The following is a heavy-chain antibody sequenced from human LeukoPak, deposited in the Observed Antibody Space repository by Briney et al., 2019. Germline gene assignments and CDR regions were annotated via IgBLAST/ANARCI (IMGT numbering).Heavy chain of an antibody. CDR1: GYTFTTYA. CDR3: ARVGSGWPDGY. J-gene: IGHJ4*02. CDR2: INAGNGNT. V-gene: IGHV1-3*01. Sequence: ASVKVSCKASGYTFTTYAIHWVRQAPGQSLEWMGWINAGNGNTKYSQKFQGRVTITRDTSASTAYMELRSLRSDDTAVYYCARVGSGWPDGYWGQGTLVTVSS. D-gene: IGHD6-19*01.